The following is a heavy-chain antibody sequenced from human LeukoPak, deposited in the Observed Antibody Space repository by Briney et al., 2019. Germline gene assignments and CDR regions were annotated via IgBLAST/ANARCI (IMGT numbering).Heavy chain of an antibody. CDR1: GYTFTSYD. J-gene: IGHJ6*03. Sequence: ASVKVSCKAPGYTFTSYDINWVRQATGQGLEWMGWMNPNSGNTGYAQKFQGRVTMTRNTSISTAYMELSSLRSEDTAVYHCARGREELLWFGELLATYYYYYMDVWGKGTTVTISS. V-gene: IGHV1-8*01. CDR3: ARGREELLWFGELLATYYYYYMDV. D-gene: IGHD3-10*01. CDR2: MNPNSGNT.